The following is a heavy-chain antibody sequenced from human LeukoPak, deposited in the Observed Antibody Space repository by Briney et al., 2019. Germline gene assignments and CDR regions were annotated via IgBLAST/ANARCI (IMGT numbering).Heavy chain of an antibody. D-gene: IGHD6-6*01. J-gene: IGHJ6*03. CDR1: GYTFTSYG. V-gene: IGHV1-18*01. CDR3: ARDGRLVEGPAYYYYYMDV. Sequence: GASVKVSCKASGYTFTSYGISWVRQAPGQGLEWMGWISAYNGNTNYAQKLQGRVTMTTDTSTSTAYMELRSLRSDDTAVYYCARDGRLVEGPAYYYYYMDVWGKGTTVTVSS. CDR2: ISAYNGNT.